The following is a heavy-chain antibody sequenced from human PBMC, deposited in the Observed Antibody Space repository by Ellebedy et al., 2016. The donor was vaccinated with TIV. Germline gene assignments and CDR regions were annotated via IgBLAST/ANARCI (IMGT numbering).Heavy chain of an antibody. CDR3: ARDRDYGTFDY. CDR2: INAGNGNT. Sequence: AASVKVSCKASGGNFNSYAISWVRQAPGQRLEWMGWINAGNGNTKYSQKFQGRVTITRDTSASTAYMELSSLRSEDTAVYYCARDRDYGTFDYWGQGTLVTVSS. CDR1: GGNFNSYA. J-gene: IGHJ4*02. D-gene: IGHD4-17*01. V-gene: IGHV1-3*01.